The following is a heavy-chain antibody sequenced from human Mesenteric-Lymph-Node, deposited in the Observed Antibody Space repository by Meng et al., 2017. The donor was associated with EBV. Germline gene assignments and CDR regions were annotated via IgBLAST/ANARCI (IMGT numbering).Heavy chain of an antibody. D-gene: IGHD3-10*01. V-gene: IGHV1-18*01. CDR3: ARGSGGSYYDPTDY. CDR1: GYTFISYG. CDR2: ISAYNGNT. Sequence: QVQLVQSGAEVXXXXXSXKVXXXASGYTFISYGINWVRQAPGQGLEWLGWISAYNGNTNYAQNLQGRVTMTTDTSTSTAYMEVRSLRSDDTAVYYCARGSGGSYYDPTDYWGQGTLVTVSS. J-gene: IGHJ4*02.